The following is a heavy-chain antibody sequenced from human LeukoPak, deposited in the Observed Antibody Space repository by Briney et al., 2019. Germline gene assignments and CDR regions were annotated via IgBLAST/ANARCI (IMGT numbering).Heavy chain of an antibody. CDR1: GGSLSSYY. J-gene: IGHJ2*01. CDR2: ISYSGST. D-gene: IGHD3-9*01. V-gene: IGHV4-59*08. Sequence: SETLSLTCTVSGGSLSSYYWSWVRQPPGKGLEGIGYISYSGSTNYNPSLKSRVTISVDTSKNQFSLKLNSVTAADTAVYYCARRGYYDILTAYYTYWYFDLWGRGTLVTVSS. CDR3: ARRGYYDILTAYYTYWYFDL.